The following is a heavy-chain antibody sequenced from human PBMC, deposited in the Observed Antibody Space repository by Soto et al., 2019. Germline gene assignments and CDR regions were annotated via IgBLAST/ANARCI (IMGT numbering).Heavy chain of an antibody. Sequence: PSETLSLTCTVSGGSVSSGSYYWSWIRQPPGKGLEWIGYIYCSGSTNYNPSLKSLVTISVDTSKNQFSLKLSSVTAADTAVYYCARGHLRWLFDYWGQGTLVNVSS. D-gene: IGHD4-17*01. CDR1: GGSVSSGSYY. CDR2: IYCSGST. V-gene: IGHV4-61*01. J-gene: IGHJ4*02. CDR3: ARGHLRWLFDY.